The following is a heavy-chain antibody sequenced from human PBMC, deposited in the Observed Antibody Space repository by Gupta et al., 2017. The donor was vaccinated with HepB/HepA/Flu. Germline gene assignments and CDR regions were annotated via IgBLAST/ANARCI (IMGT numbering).Heavy chain of an antibody. CDR2: ISGYSNHI. Sequence: EVQLVESGGGLVKRGGSLRLSCAASGFTFSSDSMSWVRQAPGKGLEWVSIISGYSNHIYYADSLRGRFTISRDNAKNSRYLQVNSLRAEDTAVYFCARGHTTVTRQLDYWGQGTLVTVSS. J-gene: IGHJ4*02. D-gene: IGHD4-17*01. CDR3: ARGHTTVTRQLDY. CDR1: GFTFSSDS. V-gene: IGHV3-21*01.